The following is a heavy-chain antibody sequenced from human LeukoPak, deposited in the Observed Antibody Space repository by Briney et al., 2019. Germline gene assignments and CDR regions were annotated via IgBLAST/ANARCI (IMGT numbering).Heavy chain of an antibody. V-gene: IGHV3-21*01. CDR2: ISSSSSYI. CDR3: ARDGRIFGVVSY. Sequence: PGGSLRLSCAASGFTFSSYSMNWVRQAPGKGLEWVSSISSSSSYIYYADSVKGRFTISRDNAKNSLYLQMNSLRAEDTAVYYCARDGRIFGVVSYWGQGTLVTASS. D-gene: IGHD3-3*01. J-gene: IGHJ4*02. CDR1: GFTFSSYS.